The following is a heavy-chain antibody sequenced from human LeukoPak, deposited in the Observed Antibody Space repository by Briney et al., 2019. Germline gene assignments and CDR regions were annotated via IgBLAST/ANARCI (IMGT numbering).Heavy chain of an antibody. CDR2: IYHSGST. CDR1: GYSISSGYY. J-gene: IGHJ4*02. Sequence: SETLSLTCTVSGYSISSGYYWGWIRQPPGKGLEWIGSIYHSGSTYYNPSLKSRVTISVDTSKNQFSLKLSSVTAADTAVYYCARDVDVGYSYGLYYFDYWGQGTLVTVSS. D-gene: IGHD5-18*01. V-gene: IGHV4-38-2*02. CDR3: ARDVDVGYSYGLYYFDY.